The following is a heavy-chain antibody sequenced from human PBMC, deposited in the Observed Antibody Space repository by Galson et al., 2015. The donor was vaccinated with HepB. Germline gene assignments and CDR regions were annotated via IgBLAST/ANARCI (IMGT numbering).Heavy chain of an antibody. Sequence: SLRLSCAASGFTFSTYGIHWVRQAPGKGLEWVAFIRYDGNNKYYVDSVKGRFTISRDNSKSTVYLQMNSLRAEDTAVYYCAKESSETYYYFDPWGQGTLVTVSS. V-gene: IGHV3-30*02. J-gene: IGHJ4*02. CDR2: IRYDGNNK. CDR1: GFTFSTYG. D-gene: IGHD1-26*01. CDR3: AKESSETYYYFDP.